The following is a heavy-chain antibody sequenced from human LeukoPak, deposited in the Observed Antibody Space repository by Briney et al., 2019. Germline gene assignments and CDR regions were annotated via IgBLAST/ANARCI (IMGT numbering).Heavy chain of an antibody. CDR2: IIPIFGTA. CDR1: GGTFSSYA. Sequence: SVNVSCKVSGGTFSSYAISWVRQAAGKGLEWMGGIIPIFGTANYAQKFQGRVTITADESTSTAYVELSSLTCEDTAVYYCAREIWESCYAPKGAYYYNMDVWGKGTTVTVSS. V-gene: IGHV1-69*13. CDR3: AREIWESCYAPKGAYYYNMDV. J-gene: IGHJ6*03. D-gene: IGHD3-16*01.